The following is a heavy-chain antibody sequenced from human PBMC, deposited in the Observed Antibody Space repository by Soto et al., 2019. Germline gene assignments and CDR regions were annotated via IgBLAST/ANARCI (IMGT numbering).Heavy chain of an antibody. CDR2: IYYSGST. V-gene: IGHV4-59*01. CDR1: GGSISSYY. CDR3: ARGPLRTNLDY. Sequence: SETLSLTCTVSGGSISSYYWSLIRQPPGKGLEWIGYIYYSGSTNYNPSLKSRVTISVDTSKNQFTLKLSSVTAADTAVYYCARGPLRTNLDYWGQGTLVTVSS. D-gene: IGHD1-1*01. J-gene: IGHJ4*02.